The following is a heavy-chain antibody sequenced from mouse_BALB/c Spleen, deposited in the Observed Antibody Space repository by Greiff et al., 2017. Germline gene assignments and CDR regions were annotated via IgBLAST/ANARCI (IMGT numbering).Heavy chain of an antibody. J-gene: IGHJ2*01. CDR3: AKKPGKAHFDY. CDR2: INPSTGYT. V-gene: IGHV1-7*01. Sequence: QVQLQQSGAELAKPGASVKMSCKASGYTFTSYWMHWVKQRPGQGLEWIGYINPSTGYTEYNQKFKDKATLTADKSSSTAYMQLSSLTSEDSAVYYCAKKPGKAHFDYWGQGTTLTVSS. D-gene: IGHD4-1*01. CDR1: GYTFTSYW.